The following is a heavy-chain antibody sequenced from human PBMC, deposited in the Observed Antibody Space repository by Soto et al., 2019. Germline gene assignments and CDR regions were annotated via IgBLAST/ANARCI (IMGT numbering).Heavy chain of an antibody. Sequence: QVQLVQSGAEEKKPGASVKVSCKASGYTFTSYAMHWVRQAPGQRLEWMGWINAGNGNTKYSQKFQGRVTITRDTSASTAYMELSSLRSADTAVYYCARGRYYYYGMDVWGQGTTVTVSS. CDR3: ARGRYYYYGMDV. J-gene: IGHJ6*02. CDR1: GYTFTSYA. V-gene: IGHV1-3*05. CDR2: INAGNGNT.